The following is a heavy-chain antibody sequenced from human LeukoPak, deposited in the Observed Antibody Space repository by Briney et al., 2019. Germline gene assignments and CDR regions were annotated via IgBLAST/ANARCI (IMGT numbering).Heavy chain of an antibody. J-gene: IGHJ6*03. CDR2: INPSDGAT. D-gene: IGHD1-26*01. V-gene: IGHV1-46*01. CDR3: AREQRGALPGILGGLFASYYTYYYMDV. Sequence: ASVKVSCKASGYTFTRCYIHWVRQAPGQGLEWMGMINPSDGATTYAQRFQGRVTMTRDMSTTKVYMDLRSLRSEDTAVYFCAREQRGALPGILGGLFASYYTYYYMDVWGRGTTVTVSS. CDR1: GYTFTRCY.